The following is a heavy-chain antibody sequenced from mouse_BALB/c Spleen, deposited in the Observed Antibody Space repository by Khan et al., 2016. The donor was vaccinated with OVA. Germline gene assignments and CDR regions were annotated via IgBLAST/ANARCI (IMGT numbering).Heavy chain of an antibody. D-gene: IGHD1-2*01. CDR2: ISPGSGDT. CDR1: GYSFTDYY. J-gene: IGHJ3*01. V-gene: IGHV1-77*01. Sequence: QVRLQQSGAELARPGASVKLSCQASGYSFTDYYINWVKQRTGQGIEWIGEISPGSGDTYYHEKFKGKATLTADKSSSTAYMQLSSLTSEASAVYFCARRNYFGYTFAYWGQGTLVTVSA. CDR3: ARRNYFGYTFAY.